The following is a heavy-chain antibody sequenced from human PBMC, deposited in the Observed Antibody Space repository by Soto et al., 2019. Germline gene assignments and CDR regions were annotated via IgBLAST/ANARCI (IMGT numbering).Heavy chain of an antibody. V-gene: IGHV3-74*01. J-gene: IGHJ4*02. CDR2: IKGDETTS. CDR1: GFTFTSYW. Sequence: EVQVVESGGASVQPGGSLRLSCAASGFTFTSYWMHWVRQAPGKGLLWMSRIKGDETTSSYADSVKGRFTISRDNAQNTVYLQMNSLRAEDTAVYYCARGAFGSYYVDYWGQGTLVSVSS. D-gene: IGHD3-10*01. CDR3: ARGAFGSYYVDY.